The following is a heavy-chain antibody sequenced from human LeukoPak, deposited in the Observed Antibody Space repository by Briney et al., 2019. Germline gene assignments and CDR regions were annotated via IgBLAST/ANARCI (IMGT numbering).Heavy chain of an antibody. CDR3: ASGDYAFDY. J-gene: IGHJ4*02. Sequence: GGSLRLSCAASEFTFSTYWMTWVRQAPGKGLEWVSSVSYSSTYTYYADSVKGRFTISRDNAKNSLYLQMNSLRAEDTAVYYCASGDYAFDYWGQGTLVTVSS. CDR1: EFTFSTYW. V-gene: IGHV3-21*01. D-gene: IGHD4-17*01. CDR2: VSYSSTYT.